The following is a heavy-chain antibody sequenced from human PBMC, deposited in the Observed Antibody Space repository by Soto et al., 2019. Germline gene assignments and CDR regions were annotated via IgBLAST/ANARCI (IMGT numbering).Heavy chain of an antibody. D-gene: IGHD3-10*01. V-gene: IGHV4-4*02. CDR3: ARDPIGPFDYYGTGIDP. CDR1: GGSISSSNW. CDR2: IYHSGST. Sequence: QVQLQESGPGLVKPSGTLSLTCAVSGGSISSSNWWSWVRQPPGKVLEWIGEIYHSGSTNYNPSRKSRFTISVDKSKNQFSLKLSSVTGADTAVYYCARDPIGPFDYYGTGIDPWGQGTLVTVSS. J-gene: IGHJ5*02.